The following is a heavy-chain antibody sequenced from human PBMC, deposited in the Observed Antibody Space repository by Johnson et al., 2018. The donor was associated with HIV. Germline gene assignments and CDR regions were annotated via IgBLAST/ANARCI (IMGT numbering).Heavy chain of an antibody. Sequence: VQLVESGGGLVQPGGSLRLSCAASGFTFDNYDMHWVRQATGKGLEWVAVIYSGGTTERYVESVKGRFTISRDDSENTLYLQMNTLTVEDTAVYYCARDLWSRPGADALEMWGQGTMVTVSS. CDR3: ARDLWSRPGADALEM. J-gene: IGHJ3*02. CDR2: IYSGGTTE. V-gene: IGHV3-33*08. D-gene: IGHD1-1*01. CDR1: GFTFDNYD.